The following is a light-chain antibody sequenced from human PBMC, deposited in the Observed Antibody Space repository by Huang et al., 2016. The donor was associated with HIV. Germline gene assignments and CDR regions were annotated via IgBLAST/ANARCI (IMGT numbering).Light chain of an antibody. Sequence: EIVMTQSPATLSVSPGERAIFLCRASQNIDTNVAWYQQKPGQAPRLLIFGAATRATGISARLTGGGSETEFTLAINSVQSEDVAMYYCHQYNDWPPWTFGQGTSVEI. V-gene: IGKV3-15*01. J-gene: IGKJ1*01. CDR1: QNIDTN. CDR3: HQYNDWPPWT. CDR2: GAA.